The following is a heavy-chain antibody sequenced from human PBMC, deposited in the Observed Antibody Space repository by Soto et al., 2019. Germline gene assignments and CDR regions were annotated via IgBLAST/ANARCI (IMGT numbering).Heavy chain of an antibody. CDR3: ARDQPSYYYDSSGYLD. CDR2: ISSSSSTI. D-gene: IGHD3-22*01. V-gene: IGHV3-48*02. CDR1: GFTFSRYI. J-gene: IGHJ4*02. Sequence: PGGSLRLSCAASGFTFSRYIINWVRQAPGKGLEWVSYISSSSSTIYYADSVKGRFTISRDNAKNSLYLQMNSLRDEDTAVYYCARDQPSYYYDSSGYLDWGQGTLVTVSS.